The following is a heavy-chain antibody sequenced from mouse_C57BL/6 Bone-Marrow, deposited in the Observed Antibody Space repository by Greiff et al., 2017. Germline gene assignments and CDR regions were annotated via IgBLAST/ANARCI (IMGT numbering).Heavy chain of an antibody. J-gene: IGHJ4*01. Sequence: VQLQQSGAELARPGASVKLSCKASGYTFTSYGISWVKQRTGQGLEWIGKIYPRSGNTYYNEKFKGKATLTADKSSSTAYMGLRSLTSEDSAVYFCAREGLLSMDYWGQGTSVTVSS. CDR2: IYPRSGNT. V-gene: IGHV1-81*01. CDR1: GYTFTSYG. D-gene: IGHD2-10*01. CDR3: AREGLLSMDY.